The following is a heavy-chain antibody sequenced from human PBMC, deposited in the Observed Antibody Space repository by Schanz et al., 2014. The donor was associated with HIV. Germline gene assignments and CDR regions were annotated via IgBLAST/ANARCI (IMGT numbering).Heavy chain of an antibody. V-gene: IGHV1-69*13. CDR1: GGAFSSYA. CDR3: AREGGNLVEGGYFFDY. Sequence: QVQLVQSGAEVKKPGASVKVSCKASGGAFSSYAISWVRQAPGQGLEWMGGITPILGTANYAQKLQGRVTITADESTSTAYMELSSLRLEDTAVYYCAREGGNLVEGGYFFDYWGQGTLVTVSS. J-gene: IGHJ4*02. CDR2: ITPILGTA. D-gene: IGHD2-15*01.